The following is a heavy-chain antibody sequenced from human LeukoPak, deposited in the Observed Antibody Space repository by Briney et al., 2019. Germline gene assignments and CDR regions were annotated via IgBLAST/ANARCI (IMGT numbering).Heavy chain of an antibody. CDR2: ISSSGSTI. D-gene: IGHD3-22*01. CDR1: GFTFDDYG. Sequence: GGSLRLSCAASGFTFDDYGMSWVRQAPGKGLEWVSYISSSGSTIYYADSVKGRFTISRDNAKNSLYLQMNSLRAEDTAVYYCARDPPDYYDSSGYWSAFDIWGQGTMVTVSS. V-gene: IGHV3-11*04. J-gene: IGHJ3*02. CDR3: ARDPPDYYDSSGYWSAFDI.